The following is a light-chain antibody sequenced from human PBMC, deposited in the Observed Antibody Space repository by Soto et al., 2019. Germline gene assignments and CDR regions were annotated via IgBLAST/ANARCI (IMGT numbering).Light chain of an antibody. V-gene: IGKV3-11*01. J-gene: IGKJ1*01. CDR3: QQRSNWPPTWT. CDR1: HSVSSN. CDR2: DTS. Sequence: EIVMTQSPATLSVSPGERATLSCRASHSVSSNLAWYQQKPGQAPRLLIYDTSNRATGIPARFSGSGSGTDFTLTISSLEPEDFAVYYCQQRSNWPPTWTFGQGTKVDIK.